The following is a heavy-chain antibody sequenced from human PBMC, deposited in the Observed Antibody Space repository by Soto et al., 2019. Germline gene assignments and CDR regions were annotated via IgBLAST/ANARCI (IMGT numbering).Heavy chain of an antibody. Sequence: QVLLVESGGDVVQPGTSLRLSCAASGFTFSTYTMHWVRQAPGKGLEWVAVISYDGSDKNSADSVKGRFAIFRDISKNALYLEMNSLKADDTALYYCARGGRNYDSSGYYFDNWGQGTLVTVSS. V-gene: IGHV3-30*09. CDR3: ARGGRNYDSSGYYFDN. D-gene: IGHD3-22*01. CDR1: GFTFSTYT. CDR2: ISYDGSDK. J-gene: IGHJ4*02.